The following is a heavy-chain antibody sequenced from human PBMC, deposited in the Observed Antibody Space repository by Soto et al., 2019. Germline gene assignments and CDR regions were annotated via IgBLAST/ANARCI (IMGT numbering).Heavy chain of an antibody. CDR1: GGTFSSYA. CDR2: IIPIFGTA. D-gene: IGHD2-15*01. J-gene: IGHJ4*02. V-gene: IGHV1-69*01. CDR3: ARQGVDIVVVVAASHFDY. Sequence: QVQLVQSGAEVKKPGSSVKVSCKASGGTFSSYAISWVRQAPGQGLEWMGGIIPIFGTANYAQKFQGRVTITADESTSTAYMELSSLRSEETAVYYCARQGVDIVVVVAASHFDYWGQGTLVTVSS.